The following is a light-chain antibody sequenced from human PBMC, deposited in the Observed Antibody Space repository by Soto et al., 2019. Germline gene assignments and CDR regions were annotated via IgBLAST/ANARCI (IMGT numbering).Light chain of an antibody. Sequence: SALTQPASVSGSPGQSITISCTGTSSDVGTYNLVSWYQQHPGKAPKLMIYEGSKRPSGVSNRFSGSKSGNTASLTISGLQAEDEADYYCCSYAISGSFVFGTGTKLTVL. CDR2: EGS. V-gene: IGLV2-23*01. CDR1: SSDVGTYNL. CDR3: CSYAISGSFV. J-gene: IGLJ1*01.